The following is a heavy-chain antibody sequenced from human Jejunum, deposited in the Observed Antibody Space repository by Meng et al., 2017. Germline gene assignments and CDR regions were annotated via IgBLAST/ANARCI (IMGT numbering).Heavy chain of an antibody. V-gene: IGHV3-48*03. D-gene: IGHD5/OR15-5a*01. CDR3: ARKKPGTVYFDP. CDR2: ISGSGTPI. J-gene: IGHJ5*02. CDR1: GFTFSDYE. Sequence: GESLKISCAASGFTFSDYEMNWIRQAPGKGLEWVSYISGSGTPIYYADSVRGRFTISRDNAQNSVHLQMSGLRADDMALYYCARKKPGTVYFDPWGQGTLVTVSS.